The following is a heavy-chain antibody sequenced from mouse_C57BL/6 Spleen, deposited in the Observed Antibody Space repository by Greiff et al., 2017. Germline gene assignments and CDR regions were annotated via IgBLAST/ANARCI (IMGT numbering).Heavy chain of an antibody. V-gene: IGHV14-4*01. CDR3: SFTTVPYDAMDY. CDR1: GFNIKDDY. D-gene: IGHD1-1*01. CDR2: IDPENGDT. J-gene: IGHJ4*01. Sequence: EVQLQQSGAELVRPGASVKLSCTASGFNIKDDYMHWVKQRPEQGLEWIGWIDPENGDTEYASKFQGKATITADTSSNTAYLQLSSLTSEDTAVYYCSFTTVPYDAMDYWGQGTSVTVSS.